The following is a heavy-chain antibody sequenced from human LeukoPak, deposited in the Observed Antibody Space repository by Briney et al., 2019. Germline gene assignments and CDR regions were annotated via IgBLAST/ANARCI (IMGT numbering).Heavy chain of an antibody. V-gene: IGHV3-74*03. CDR1: ASTFSLSW. CDR2: ITHDGSAT. CDR3: ATDWFFTPDH. Sequence: GSLRLSCTSSASTFSLSWMHWFRQAPGKGLMWVSRITHDGSATTYADSVKGRFIVSRDNARNTLYLQMNFLRVDDTSVYYCATDWFFTPDHWGQGAMVTVSS. D-gene: IGHD3-10*01. J-gene: IGHJ4*02.